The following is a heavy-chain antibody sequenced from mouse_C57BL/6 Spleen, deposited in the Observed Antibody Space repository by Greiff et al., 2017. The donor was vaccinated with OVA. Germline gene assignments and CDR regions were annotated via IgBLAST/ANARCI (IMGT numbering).Heavy chain of an antibody. CDR1: GFTFTDYY. J-gene: IGHJ4*01. D-gene: IGHD1-1*01. V-gene: IGHV7-3*01. CDR2: IRNKANGYTT. CDR3: AGLRGAMDY. Sequence: EVNLVESGGGLVQPGGSLSLSCAASGFTFTDYYMSWVRQPPGQALEWLGFIRNKANGYTTEYSASVKGRFTISRDNSQSILYLQMNALRAEDSATYYCAGLRGAMDYWGQGTSVTVSS.